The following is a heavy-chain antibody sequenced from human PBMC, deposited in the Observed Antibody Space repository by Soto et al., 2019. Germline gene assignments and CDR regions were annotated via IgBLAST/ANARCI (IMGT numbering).Heavy chain of an antibody. CDR2: ISSTTNYI. Sequence: GSLGLSCASSGVTCTRYSMNWVRQAPGKGLEWVSSISSTTNYIYYGDSMKGRFTISRDNAKNSLYLEMNSLRAEDTAVYYCARESEDLTSNFDYWGQGTLVTVSS. V-gene: IGHV3-21*06. CDR3: ARESEDLTSNFDY. J-gene: IGHJ4*02. CDR1: GVTCTRYS.